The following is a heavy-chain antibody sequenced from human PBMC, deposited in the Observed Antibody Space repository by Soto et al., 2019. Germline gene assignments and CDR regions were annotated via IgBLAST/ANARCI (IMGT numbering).Heavy chain of an antibody. J-gene: IGHJ6*02. CDR3: ASLSIAAAGTDYYYYGMDV. D-gene: IGHD6-13*01. Sequence: SETLSLTCTVSGGSISSSSYCWGWIRQPPGKGLEWIGSIYYSGSTYYNPSLKSRVTISVDTSKNQFSLKLSSVTAADTAVYYCASLSIAAAGTDYYYYGMDVWGQGTTVTVSS. CDR1: GGSISSSSYC. V-gene: IGHV4-39*01. CDR2: IYYSGST.